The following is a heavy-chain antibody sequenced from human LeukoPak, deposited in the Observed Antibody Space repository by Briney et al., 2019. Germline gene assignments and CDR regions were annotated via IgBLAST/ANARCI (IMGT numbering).Heavy chain of an antibody. CDR1: GYTFTSYD. J-gene: IGHJ4*02. Sequence: ASVKVSCKASGYTFTSYDIAWVRQAPGQGLEWMGWISADNGNTNYAQKLQGRVTMTTDTSTSTAYMELRSLRSDDTAVYYCARDPSGFDGFDYWGQGTLVTVSS. CDR3: ARDPSGFDGFDY. V-gene: IGHV1-18*01. D-gene: IGHD5-12*01. CDR2: ISADNGNT.